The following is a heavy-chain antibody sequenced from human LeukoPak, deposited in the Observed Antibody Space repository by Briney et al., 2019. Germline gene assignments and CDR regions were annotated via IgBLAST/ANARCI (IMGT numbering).Heavy chain of an antibody. V-gene: IGHV3-33*01. CDR2: LWAHGRSE. Sequence: PGGSLRLSCAASGFTLTKYGMHWVRQAPGKGLEWVAVLWAHGRSEYYADSVKGRFSISRDTSRSTVHLQMNSLRAEDTAVYYCARDLGSGFLQFDYWGQGTLVTVSS. J-gene: IGHJ4*02. CDR3: ARDLGSGFLQFDY. D-gene: IGHD6-19*01. CDR1: GFTLTKYG.